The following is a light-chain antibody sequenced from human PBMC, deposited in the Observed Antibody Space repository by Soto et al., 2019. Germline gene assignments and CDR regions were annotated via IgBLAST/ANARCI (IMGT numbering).Light chain of an antibody. J-gene: IGKJ3*01. Sequence: DIQMTQSPSSLSASVGDRVTITCRASQSISSYLNWFQQKPGKAPKLLIYAASSLQSGVPSRFSGSGSETDFTLTISSLQPEDFATYYCQQSYSTPLTFGPGTKVEIK. CDR1: QSISSY. V-gene: IGKV1-39*01. CDR3: QQSYSTPLT. CDR2: AAS.